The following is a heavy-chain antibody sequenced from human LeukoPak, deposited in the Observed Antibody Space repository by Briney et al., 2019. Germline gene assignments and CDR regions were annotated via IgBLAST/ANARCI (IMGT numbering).Heavy chain of an antibody. J-gene: IGHJ4*02. V-gene: IGHV3-9*01. Sequence: GGSLRLSCAASGFTFDDYAMHWVRHAPGKGLEWVSGISWNSGSIGYADSVKGRFTISRDNAKNSLYLQMNSLRAEDTALYYCAKDMYYDYVWGSLLDYWGQGTLVTVSS. CDR2: ISWNSGSI. D-gene: IGHD3-16*01. CDR3: AKDMYYDYVWGSLLDY. CDR1: GFTFDDYA.